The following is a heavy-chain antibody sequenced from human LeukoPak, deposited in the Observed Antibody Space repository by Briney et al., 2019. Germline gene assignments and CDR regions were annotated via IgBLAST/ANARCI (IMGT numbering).Heavy chain of an antibody. CDR1: GGSISRNY. D-gene: IGHD1-14*01. CDR3: ARSGSYNPYDWFDP. Sequence: PSETLSLTCTVPGGSISRNYWSWIRQPPRKGLEWIGYVYYSGRTTYNPSLKSRVTISVDTSKRQFSLKLSSVTAADTAVYYCARSGSYNPYDWFDPWGQGTLVTVSS. CDR2: VYYSGRT. J-gene: IGHJ5*02. V-gene: IGHV4-59*08.